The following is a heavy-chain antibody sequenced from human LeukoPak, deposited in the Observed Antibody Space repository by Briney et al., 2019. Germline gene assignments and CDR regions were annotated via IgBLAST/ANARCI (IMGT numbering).Heavy chain of an antibody. CDR1: GGSISSYY. CDR3: ARDRVVVVAATRGNWFDP. CDR2: IYYSGST. Sequence: PSETLSLTCTVSGGSISSYYWSWIRQPPGKGLERIGYIYYSGSTNYNPSLKSRVTMSVDTSKNQFSLKLSSVTAADTAVYYCARDRVVVVAATRGNWFDPWGQGTLVTVSS. J-gene: IGHJ5*02. D-gene: IGHD2-15*01. V-gene: IGHV4-59*12.